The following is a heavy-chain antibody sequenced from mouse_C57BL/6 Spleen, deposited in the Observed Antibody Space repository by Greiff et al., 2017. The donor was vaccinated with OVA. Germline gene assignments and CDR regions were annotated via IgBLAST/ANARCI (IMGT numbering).Heavy chain of an antibody. D-gene: IGHD3-2*02. V-gene: IGHV1-69*01. J-gene: IGHJ2*01. CDR1: GYTFTSYW. CDR3: ARSLDSSGPGDY. Sequence: QVQLQQPGAELVMPGASVKLSCKASGYTFTSYWMHWVKQRPGQGLEWIGEIDPSDSYTNYNQKFKGKSTLTVDKSSSTAYMQLSSLTSEDSAVYDCARSLDSSGPGDYWGQGTTLTVSS. CDR2: IDPSDSYT.